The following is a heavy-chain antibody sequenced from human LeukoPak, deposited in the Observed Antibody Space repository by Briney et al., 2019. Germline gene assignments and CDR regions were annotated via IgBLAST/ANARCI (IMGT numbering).Heavy chain of an antibody. CDR3: ANLYYDSGGDDY. J-gene: IGHJ4*02. Sequence: GGSLRLSCAASGFTFSSYGMHWVRQAPGKGLEWVAVISYDGSNKYYADSVKGRFTISRDNSKNTLYLQMNSLRAEDTAVYYCANLYYDSGGDDYWGQGTLVTVSS. V-gene: IGHV3-30*18. CDR1: GFTFSSYG. D-gene: IGHD3-22*01. CDR2: ISYDGSNK.